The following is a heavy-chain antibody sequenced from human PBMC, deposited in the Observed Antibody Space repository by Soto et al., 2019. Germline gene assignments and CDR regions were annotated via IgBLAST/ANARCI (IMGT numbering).Heavy chain of an antibody. V-gene: IGHV4-34*01. CDR1: GGSLSAYY. J-gene: IGHJ4*02. CDR2: INHRGTT. D-gene: IGHD2-2*01. CDR3: TRSRYCTSSSCSRYYFDN. Sequence: KPSETLSLTCAVYGGSLSAYYWSWIRQPPGKGLEWIGEINHRGTTNYNPSLKSRVSMSVDTSKNQFSVMLSSVTAADTAVYYCTRSRYCTSSSCSRYYFDNWGQGALVTVSS.